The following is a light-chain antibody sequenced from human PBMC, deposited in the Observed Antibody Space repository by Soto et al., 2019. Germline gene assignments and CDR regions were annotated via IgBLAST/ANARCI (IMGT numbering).Light chain of an antibody. CDR1: LTVTSY. CDR3: QQYGSSPPT. Sequence: DNVLTQSPATLSLSPGARATLSCRASLTVTSYLAWYQKKPGQPPRLIIYGAYNRPTGIPARFSGSGSGTDFTLTISRLEPEDFALYYCQQYGSSPPTFGQGTRVEIK. J-gene: IGKJ5*01. CDR2: GAY. V-gene: IGKV3-20*01.